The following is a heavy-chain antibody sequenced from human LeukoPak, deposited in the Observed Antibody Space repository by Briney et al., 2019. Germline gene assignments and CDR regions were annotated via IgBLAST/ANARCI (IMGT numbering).Heavy chain of an antibody. D-gene: IGHD3-10*01. CDR1: GYTFTSYD. CDR2: MNPNSGNT. V-gene: IGHV1-8*01. Sequence: GASVKVSCKASGYTFTSYDINWVRQATGQGLAWMGWMNPNSGNTCYAQKFQGRVTMTRNTSISKAYMELSSLRSEDTAVYYCARGYGYYYYMDVWGKGTTVTVSS. CDR3: ARGYGYYYYMDV. J-gene: IGHJ6*03.